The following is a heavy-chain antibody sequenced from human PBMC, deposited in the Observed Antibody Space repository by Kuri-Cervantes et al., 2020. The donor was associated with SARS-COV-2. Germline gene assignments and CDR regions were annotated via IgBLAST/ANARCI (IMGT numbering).Heavy chain of an antibody. CDR1: GFTFSSYS. D-gene: IGHD6-19*01. Sequence: LSLTCAASGFTFSSYSMNWVRQAPGKGLEWVPYISSSSSYIYYADSVKGRFTISRDNAKNSLYLQMNSLRAEDTAVYYCARDGGIAVAAHFGYWGQGTLVTVSS. J-gene: IGHJ4*02. CDR2: ISSSSSYI. V-gene: IGHV3-21*05. CDR3: ARDGGIAVAAHFGY.